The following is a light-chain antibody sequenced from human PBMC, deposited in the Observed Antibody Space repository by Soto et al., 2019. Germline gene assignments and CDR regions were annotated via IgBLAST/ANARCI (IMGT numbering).Light chain of an antibody. Sequence: QSVLTQPASVSGSPGQSITISCTGTSSDVGGYNYVSWYQQHPGKAPKLMIYDVSNRPSGVSNRFSGSKSGNTASLTISGLQAEDEADYYCSSYTSSSVVFGVGTKVTVL. CDR1: SSDVGGYNY. CDR2: DVS. J-gene: IGLJ2*01. CDR3: SSYTSSSVV. V-gene: IGLV2-14*01.